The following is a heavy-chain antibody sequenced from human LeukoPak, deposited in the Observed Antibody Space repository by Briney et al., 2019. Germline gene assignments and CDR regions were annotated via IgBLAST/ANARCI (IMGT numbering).Heavy chain of an antibody. CDR3: ARLGYGDGFDY. CDR1: GFTFSSYA. CDR2: ISYDGSNK. Sequence: PGRSLRLSCAASGFTFSSYAMYWVRQAPGKGLEWVAVISYDGSNKYYADSVKGRFTISRDNSKNTLYLQMNSLRAEDTAVYYCARLGYGDGFDYWGQGTLVTVSS. D-gene: IGHD4-17*01. V-gene: IGHV3-30*01. J-gene: IGHJ4*02.